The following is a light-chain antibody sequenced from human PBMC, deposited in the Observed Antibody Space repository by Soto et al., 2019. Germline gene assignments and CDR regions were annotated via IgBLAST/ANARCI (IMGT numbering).Light chain of an antibody. J-gene: IGKJ2*01. CDR3: QQYDSLPYT. CDR1: QDINDY. CDR2: GAS. Sequence: EIPMTQSPSSLSASLGDRVTITCQASQDINDYSNWYQQKPGKAPRLLIYGASFLEVGVPSRFSGSGSGTHSTLTISSLQPEDVATYYCQQYDSLPYTFGQGTRLEIK. V-gene: IGKV1-33*01.